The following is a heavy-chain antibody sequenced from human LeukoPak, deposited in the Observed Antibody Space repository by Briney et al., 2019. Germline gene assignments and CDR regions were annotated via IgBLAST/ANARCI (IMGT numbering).Heavy chain of an antibody. Sequence: PGGSLRLSCEVSGFSFDNYDMHWVRQISGEGLEWVAAIGTGGDTYYRDSVKGRFTISRGNAKNSLYLQMNSLRVGDTAVYYCVRDYGPGGFGPWGQGALVTVSS. D-gene: IGHD3-10*01. CDR1: GFSFDNYD. V-gene: IGHV3-13*01. CDR3: VRDYGPGGFGP. CDR2: IGTGGDT. J-gene: IGHJ5*02.